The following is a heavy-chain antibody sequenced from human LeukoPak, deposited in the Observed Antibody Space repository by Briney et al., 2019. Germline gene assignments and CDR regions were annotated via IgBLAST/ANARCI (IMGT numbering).Heavy chain of an antibody. V-gene: IGHV3-23*01. D-gene: IGHD6-19*01. CDR1: GFTFSSYA. CDR3: ARNSARLVELGGPDY. J-gene: IGHJ4*02. CDR2: ISGSGGST. Sequence: GGSLRLSCAASGFTFSSYAMSWVRQAPGKGLEWVSAISGSGGSTYYADSVKGRFTISRDNAKNSLYLQMNSLRAEDTAVYYCARNSARLVELGGPDYWGQGTLVTVSS.